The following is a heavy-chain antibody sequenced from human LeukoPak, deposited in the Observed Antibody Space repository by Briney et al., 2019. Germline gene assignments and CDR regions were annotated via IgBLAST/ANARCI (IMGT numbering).Heavy chain of an antibody. J-gene: IGHJ4*02. Sequence: GGSLRLSCAASGFTFSSPGMHWVRQAPGKGLEWVAVIWYDGNNKYYADSVKGRFTISRDNSKNTLYLQMNSLRAEDTAVYYCARSTASEYDIYHFDYWGQGTLVTVSS. V-gene: IGHV3-33*01. D-gene: IGHD3-9*01. CDR2: IWYDGNNK. CDR3: ARSTASEYDIYHFDY. CDR1: GFTFSSPG.